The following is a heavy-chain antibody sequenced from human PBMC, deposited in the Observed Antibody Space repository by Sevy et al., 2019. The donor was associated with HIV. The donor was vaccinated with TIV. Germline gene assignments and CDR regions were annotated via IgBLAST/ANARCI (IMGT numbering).Heavy chain of an antibody. CDR2: VKHSGST. D-gene: IGHD4-17*01. Sequence: KQSQTLSLTCAVYGGSFSGYYWGWIRQSPGKGLEWIGEVKHSGSTIYNPSLKSRVTISLDTSKNQFSLRLTSVTAADTAVYYCVRGETTGPVATTGFHYWGQGTLVTVSS. J-gene: IGHJ4*02. CDR3: VRGETTGPVATTGFHY. V-gene: IGHV4-34*01. CDR1: GGSFSGYY.